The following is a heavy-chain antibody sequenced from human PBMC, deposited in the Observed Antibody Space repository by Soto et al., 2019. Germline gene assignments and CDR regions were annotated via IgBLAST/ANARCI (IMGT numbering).Heavy chain of an antibody. CDR3: ARDSTISRFDP. CDR1: GFTFSDYY. Sequence: GGSLRLSCAASGFTFSDYYMSWIRQAPGKGLEWVSYISSSSSYTNYADSVKGRFTISRDNAKNSLYLQMNSLRAEDTAVYYCARDSTISRFDPWGQGTLVTVSS. J-gene: IGHJ5*02. V-gene: IGHV3-11*06. D-gene: IGHD3-3*01. CDR2: ISSSSSYT.